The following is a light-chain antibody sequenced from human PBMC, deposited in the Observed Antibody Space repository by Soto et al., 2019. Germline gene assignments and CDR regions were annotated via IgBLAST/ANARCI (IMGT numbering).Light chain of an antibody. Sequence: DIQVTQSASTLSASLGDRVTIICRASRSGDKWLAWYQQKSGKAPKLLIYEASHLQSGVPSRFGGSGSGTEFTLTINNLPPEYVATYYCQQYYSLWTFGQGTKVDIK. J-gene: IGKJ1*01. CDR3: QQYYSLWT. CDR2: EAS. V-gene: IGKV1-5*02. CDR1: RSGDKW.